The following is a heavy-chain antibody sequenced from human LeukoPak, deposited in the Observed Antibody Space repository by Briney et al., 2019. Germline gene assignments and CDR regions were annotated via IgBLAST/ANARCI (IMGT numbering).Heavy chain of an antibody. CDR2: INHSGST. CDR1: GGSFSGYY. D-gene: IGHD3-22*01. Sequence: SDTLSLTCAVYGGSFSGYYWSWIRQPPWKGMEWLGEINHSGSTNYNPSLKSRVTISVDTSKNQFSLKLSSVTAADTALFYCVYYDFSGSTLADYWGQGTLVTVSS. CDR3: VYYDFSGSTLADY. V-gene: IGHV4-34*01. J-gene: IGHJ4*02.